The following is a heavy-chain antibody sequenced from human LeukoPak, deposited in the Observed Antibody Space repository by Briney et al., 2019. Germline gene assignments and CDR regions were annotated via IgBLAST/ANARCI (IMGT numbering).Heavy chain of an antibody. CDR2: SNPGNGHS. CDR3: ARDILRGAFGAYGPFDY. CDR1: GYDFISYT. J-gene: IGHJ4*02. D-gene: IGHD3-9*01. V-gene: IGHV1-3*02. Sequence: ASVKVSCKASGYDFISYTIHWVRQAPGQRLEWLGWSNPGNGHSDYSQDFQGRVTIATDTSANTAYMELTSLRSEDMGVYFCARDILRGAFGAYGPFDYWGQGTLVAVSS.